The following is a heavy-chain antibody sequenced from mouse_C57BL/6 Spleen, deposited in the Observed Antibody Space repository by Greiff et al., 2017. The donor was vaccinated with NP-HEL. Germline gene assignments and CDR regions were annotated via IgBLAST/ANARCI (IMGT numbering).Heavy chain of an antibody. D-gene: IGHD2-5*01. CDR1: EYAFTNYL. V-gene: IGHV1-54*01. CDR3: ARGDYSNYGYVDY. J-gene: IGHJ2*01. Sequence: QVQLKESGAELVRPGTSVKVSCKASEYAFTNYLIAWVEQRPGQGLEWIGVINPGGGGTNYHEKFKGKATLTAGKSSSTAYMQLSSLTSGDSAVDVCARGDYSNYGYVDYWGQGTTLTVSS. CDR2: INPGGGGT.